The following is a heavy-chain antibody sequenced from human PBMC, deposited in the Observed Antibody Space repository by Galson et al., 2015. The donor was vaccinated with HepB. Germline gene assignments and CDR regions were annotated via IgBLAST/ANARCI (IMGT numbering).Heavy chain of an antibody. CDR3: ARDQGEWELPNFDY. J-gene: IGHJ4*02. Sequence: SLRLSCAASGFTFSNYWMRWVRQTPGKGLEWVAVIWYDGSNKYYADSVKGRFTISRDNSKNTLYLQMNSLRAEDTAVYYCARDQGEWELPNFDYWGQGTLVTVSS. CDR1: GFTFSNYW. D-gene: IGHD1-26*01. V-gene: IGHV3-33*08. CDR2: IWYDGSNK.